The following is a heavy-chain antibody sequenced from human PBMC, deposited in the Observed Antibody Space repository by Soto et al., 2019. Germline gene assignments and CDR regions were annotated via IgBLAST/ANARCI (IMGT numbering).Heavy chain of an antibody. CDR3: ARGLFVSGYPYMDV. V-gene: IGHV1-8*01. J-gene: IGHJ6*03. D-gene: IGHD5-12*01. Sequence: ASVKVSCKASGYTFTSYDIDWVRQATGQGLEWMGWMNPNSGNTGYAQKFQGRVTMTRNTSISTAYMELSSLRSEDTAVYYCARGLFVSGYPYMDVWGKGTTVTVYS. CDR2: MNPNSGNT. CDR1: GYTFTSYD.